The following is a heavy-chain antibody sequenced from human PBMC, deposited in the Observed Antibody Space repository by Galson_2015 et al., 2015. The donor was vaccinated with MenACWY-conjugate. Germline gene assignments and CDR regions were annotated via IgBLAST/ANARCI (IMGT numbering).Heavy chain of an antibody. V-gene: IGHV3-74*01. J-gene: IGHJ1*01. CDR1: GFTFSRYW. CDR2: INSDGSAA. CDR3: ATYCSSPIYYANGTY. D-gene: IGHD2-2*01. Sequence: SLRLSCAASGFTFSRYWMHWVRQSPGKGLVWVSRINSDGSAADYADSVKGRFTISRDNAKNTLYLQMNSLRAEDTTVYYCATYCSSPIYYANGTYWGQGTLVTVSS.